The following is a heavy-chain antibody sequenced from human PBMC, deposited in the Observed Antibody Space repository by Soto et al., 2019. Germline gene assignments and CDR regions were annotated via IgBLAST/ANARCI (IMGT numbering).Heavy chain of an antibody. J-gene: IGHJ4*02. CDR1: GGSFRDYY. D-gene: IGHD1-26*01. V-gene: IGHV4-34*01. Sequence: QVQLQQWGAGLLKPSETLSLTCVVYGGSFRDYYWSWIRQPPGKGLEWIGEINHSGSTNYNPSLKSLLTISIDTSKNQFSLKLSSLTAADTAVYYCTRRGSYFFPYFDSWGQGTLVTVSS. CDR2: INHSGST. CDR3: TRRGSYFFPYFDS.